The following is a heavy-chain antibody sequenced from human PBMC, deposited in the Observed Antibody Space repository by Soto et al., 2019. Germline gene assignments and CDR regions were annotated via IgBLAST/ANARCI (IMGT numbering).Heavy chain of an antibody. J-gene: IGHJ4*02. CDR3: AIVTAETAYHYFDF. D-gene: IGHD1-1*01. V-gene: IGHV5-10-1*01. CDR1: GYKFTNYW. CDR2: IDPSDSYI. Sequence: PGESLKISCKGSGYKFTNYWLSWVRQTPGKGLEWMGRIDPSDSYINYSPSFRGHVTISIEESISTAHLQWSSLKASDTATYYCAIVTAETAYHYFDFWGQGTLVTVSS.